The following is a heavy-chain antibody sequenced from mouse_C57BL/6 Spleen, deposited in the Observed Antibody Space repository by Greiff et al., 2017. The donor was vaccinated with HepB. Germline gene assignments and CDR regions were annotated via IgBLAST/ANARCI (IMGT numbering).Heavy chain of an antibody. CDR3: ARFSTWDVYYFDY. CDR2: INPSNGGT. Sequence: VQLQQPGTELVKPGASVKLSCKASGYTFTSYWMHWVKQRPGQGLEWIGNINPSNGGTNYNEKFKSKATLTVDKSSSTAYMQLSSLTSEDSAVYYCARFSTWDVYYFDYWGQGTTLTVSS. J-gene: IGHJ2*01. D-gene: IGHD4-1*01. V-gene: IGHV1-53*01. CDR1: GYTFTSYW.